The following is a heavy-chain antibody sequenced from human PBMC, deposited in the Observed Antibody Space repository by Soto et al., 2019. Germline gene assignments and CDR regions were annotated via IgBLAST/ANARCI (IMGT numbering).Heavy chain of an antibody. CDR1: GFTFSSYA. V-gene: IGHV3-23*01. Sequence: PGGSLRLSCAASGFTFSSYAMSWVRQAPGKGLEWVSAISGSGGSTYYADSVKGRFTISRDNSKNTLYLQMNSLRAEDTAVYYCARDSSGYTHYFDYWGQGTLVTVSS. CDR2: ISGSGGST. D-gene: IGHD3-22*01. J-gene: IGHJ4*02. CDR3: ARDSSGYTHYFDY.